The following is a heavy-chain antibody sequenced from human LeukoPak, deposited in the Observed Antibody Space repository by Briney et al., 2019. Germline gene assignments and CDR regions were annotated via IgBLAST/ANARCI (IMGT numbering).Heavy chain of an antibody. CDR2: ISYDGSNK. CDR1: GFTFSSYA. D-gene: IGHD3-22*01. Sequence: GGSLRLSCAASGFTFSSYAMHWVRQAPGKGLEWVAVISYDGSNKYYADSVKGRFTISRDNSKNTLYLQMNSLRAEDTAVYYCARDDSSGYWSLDYWGQGTLVTVSS. V-gene: IGHV3-30-3*01. J-gene: IGHJ4*02. CDR3: ARDDSSGYWSLDY.